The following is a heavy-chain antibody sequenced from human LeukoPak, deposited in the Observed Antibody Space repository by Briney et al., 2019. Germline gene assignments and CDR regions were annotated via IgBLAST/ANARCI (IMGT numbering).Heavy chain of an antibody. CDR3: ARNATYPFDS. V-gene: IGHV4-38-2*01. Sequence: PSETLSLTCAVSGYSISSYCYWGWIRQPPGKGLEWIGGIYHSGSTSYNPSLKSRVTISVDTTKNQFSLKLTSVTAADSAVYYCARNATYPFDSWGQGTLVTVSS. J-gene: IGHJ4*02. CDR1: GYSISSYCY. CDR2: IYHSGST.